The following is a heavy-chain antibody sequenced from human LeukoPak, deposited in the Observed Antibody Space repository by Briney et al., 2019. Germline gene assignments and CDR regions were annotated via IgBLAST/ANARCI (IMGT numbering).Heavy chain of an antibody. Sequence: GGSLRLSCAASGFTFDDYAMHWVRQTPGKGLEWVSGISWNSDSLGYADSVKGRFTISRDNSKNTLYLQMDSLRAEDTAIYYCAKDRVTSTSTVRFDPWGQGTLVTVSS. V-gene: IGHV3-9*01. D-gene: IGHD2/OR15-2a*01. CDR1: GFTFDDYA. CDR3: AKDRVTSTSTVRFDP. J-gene: IGHJ5*02. CDR2: ISWNSDSL.